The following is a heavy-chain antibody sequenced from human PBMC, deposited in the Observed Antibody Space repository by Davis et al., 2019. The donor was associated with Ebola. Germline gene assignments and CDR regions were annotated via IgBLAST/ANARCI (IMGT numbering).Heavy chain of an antibody. V-gene: IGHV1-3*04. CDR3: ARDVWVY. D-gene: IGHD3-16*01. CDR2: INTDNGDT. J-gene: IGHJ4*02. Sequence: ASVKVSCKTSGGTFTNYAVNWVRQAPGQRLEWMGWINTDNGDTKYSQKFQGRVTITKDTSANTAYMELTNLRSEDTAVYYCARDVWVYWGQGTRVTVSS. CDR1: GGTFTNYA.